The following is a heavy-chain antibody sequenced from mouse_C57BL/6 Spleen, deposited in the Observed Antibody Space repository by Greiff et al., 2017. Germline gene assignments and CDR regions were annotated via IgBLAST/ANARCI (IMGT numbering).Heavy chain of an antibody. CDR2: IYPGDGDT. V-gene: IGHV1-82*01. J-gene: IGHJ4*01. CDR3: ARGYYGNPFAMDY. CDR1: GYAFSSSW. Sequence: VQGVESGPELVKPGASVKISCKASGYAFSSSWMNWVKQRPGQGLEWIGRIYPGDGDTNYNGKFKGKATLTADKSSSTAYMQLSSLTSEDSAVYFCARGYYGNPFAMDYWGQGTSVTVSS. D-gene: IGHD2-1*01.